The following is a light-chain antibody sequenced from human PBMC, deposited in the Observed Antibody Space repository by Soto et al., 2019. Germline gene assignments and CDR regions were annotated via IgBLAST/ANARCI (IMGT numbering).Light chain of an antibody. CDR2: WAS. V-gene: IGKV4-1*01. Sequence: DIVMTQSPDSLAVSLGERATSNCKSSQNVLYSSNNKNYLAWYQQKLGQPPTLLIRWASSRESGVPDRFSGSGSGTDFTLTISSLQAEDVAVHYCQQYYSTPWTFGQGTKVDIK. CDR1: QNVLYSSNNKNY. J-gene: IGKJ1*01. CDR3: QQYYSTPWT.